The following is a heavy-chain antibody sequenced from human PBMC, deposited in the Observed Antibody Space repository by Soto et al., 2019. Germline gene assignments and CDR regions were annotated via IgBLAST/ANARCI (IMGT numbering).Heavy chain of an antibody. CDR3: ALVASLRMDV. Sequence: QLQLQESGPGLVKPSETLSLTCTVSGGSISSSSYYWGWIRQPPGKGLEWIGSIYYSGSTYYNPSLKSRVTISVDTSKNQFSMKLSSVTAADTAVYYCALVASLRMDVWGQGTTVTVSS. CDR1: GGSISSSSYY. CDR2: IYYSGST. V-gene: IGHV4-39*01. D-gene: IGHD5-12*01. J-gene: IGHJ6*02.